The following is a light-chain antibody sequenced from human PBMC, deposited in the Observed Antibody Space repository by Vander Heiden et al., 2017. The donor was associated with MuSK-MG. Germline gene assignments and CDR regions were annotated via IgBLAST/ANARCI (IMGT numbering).Light chain of an antibody. V-gene: IGLV1-40*01. CDR3: KSYDSSLRGV. CDR1: CCNIGAGYD. CDR2: GNS. Sequence: QSVLTQPPSVSGAPGQRVTISCTGRCCNIGAGYDVHVYQQLPGTAPKLLIYGNSNRPSGVPDRFSGSKSGTTASLAITGLQAEDEADYYCKSYDSSLRGVFGGGTKLTVL. J-gene: IGLJ2*01.